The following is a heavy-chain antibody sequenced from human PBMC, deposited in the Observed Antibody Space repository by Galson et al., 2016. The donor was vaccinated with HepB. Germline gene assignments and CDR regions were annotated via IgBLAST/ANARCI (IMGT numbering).Heavy chain of an antibody. V-gene: IGHV3-11*01. CDR1: GFSFSKAW. Sequence: SLRLSCAASGFSFSKAWMNWVRQAPGKGLEWISYLSTGALSEYYAASVRGRFIVSRDNAKNSLYLQMNSLRADDTAVYYCAREGRQLAAAGLDLWGPGTLVTVSS. CDR3: AREGRQLAAAGLDL. D-gene: IGHD6-13*01. CDR2: LSTGALSE. J-gene: IGHJ5*02.